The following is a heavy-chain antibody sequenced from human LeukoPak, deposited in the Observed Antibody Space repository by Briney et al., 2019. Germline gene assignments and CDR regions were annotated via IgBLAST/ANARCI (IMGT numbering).Heavy chain of an antibody. CDR1: GGSISSYY. Sequence: SETLSLTCTVSGGSISSYYWSWIRQPPGKGLEWIGYIYYSGSTNYNPSLKSRVTISVDTSKNQFSLKLSSVTAADTAVYYCARGYSSSWSPYYFDYWGQGTLVTVSS. CDR3: ARGYSSSWSPYYFDY. D-gene: IGHD6-13*01. V-gene: IGHV4-59*12. J-gene: IGHJ4*02. CDR2: IYYSGST.